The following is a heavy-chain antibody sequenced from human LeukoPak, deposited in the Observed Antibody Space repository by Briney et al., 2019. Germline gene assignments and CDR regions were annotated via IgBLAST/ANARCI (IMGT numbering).Heavy chain of an antibody. CDR2: IIPIFGTA. J-gene: IGHJ4*02. Sequence: SVKVSCKASGGTFSSYAISWVRQAPGQGLEWMGGIIPIFGTANYAQKFQGRVTITTDESTSTAYMELSSLRSEDTAVYYCARVLNYYDSSGYYYGYWGQGTLVTVSS. D-gene: IGHD3-22*01. CDR1: GGTFSSYA. CDR3: ARVLNYYDSSGYYYGY. V-gene: IGHV1-69*05.